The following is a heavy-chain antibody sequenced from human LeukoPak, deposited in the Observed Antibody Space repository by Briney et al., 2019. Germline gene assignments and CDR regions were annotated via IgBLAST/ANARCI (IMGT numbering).Heavy chain of an antibody. CDR3: ARYRAYYDFWSGYSYYYYYYMDV. CDR2: IYYSGTT. J-gene: IGHJ6*03. CDR1: GASVSTGGYS. D-gene: IGHD3-3*01. V-gene: IGHV4-30-4*07. Sequence: PSETLSLTCAVSGASVSTGGYSWSWIRQPPGKGLEWVGYIYYSGTTYYSPSLKSRITISVDTSKNQFSLKLSSVTAADTAVYYCARYRAYYDFWSGYSYYYYYYMDVWGKGTTVTVSS.